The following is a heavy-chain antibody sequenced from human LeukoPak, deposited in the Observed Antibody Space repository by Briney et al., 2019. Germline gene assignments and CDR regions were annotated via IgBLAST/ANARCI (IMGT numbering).Heavy chain of an antibody. CDR1: GFTVSSNY. CDR2: IYAAGNT. D-gene: IGHD6-19*01. J-gene: IGHJ4*02. Sequence: GGSLRLSCAASGFTVSSNYVSWVRQGPGKGLEWVSVIYAAGNTYYADSVKGRFTISRDNSKNTLYLQMNSLRAEDTAVYYCARDRVAVAGTGEADYWGQGTLVTVSS. V-gene: IGHV3-66*01. CDR3: ARDRVAVAGTGEADY.